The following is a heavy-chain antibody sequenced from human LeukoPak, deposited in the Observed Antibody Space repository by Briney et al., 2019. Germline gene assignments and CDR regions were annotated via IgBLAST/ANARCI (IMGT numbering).Heavy chain of an antibody. Sequence: GGSLRLSCAASGFTLSSHWMSWVRPAPGKGLEWVANIKQDGSEKYYVDSVKGRFTISRDNAKNSLYLQMNSLRAEDTAVYYCARESISFAEDNWFDPWGQGTLVTVSS. CDR1: GFTLSSHW. V-gene: IGHV3-7*01. CDR2: IKQDGSEK. CDR3: ARESISFAEDNWFDP. D-gene: IGHD3-16*02. J-gene: IGHJ5*02.